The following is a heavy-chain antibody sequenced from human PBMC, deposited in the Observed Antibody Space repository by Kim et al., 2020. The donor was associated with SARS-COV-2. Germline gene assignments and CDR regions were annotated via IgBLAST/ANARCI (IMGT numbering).Heavy chain of an antibody. CDR3: ATRGGYYDILTGYSPFDY. D-gene: IGHD3-9*01. V-gene: IGHV1-69*13. J-gene: IGHJ4*02. CDR2: IIPIFGTA. CDR1: GGTFSSYA. Sequence: SVKVSCKASGGTFSSYAISWVRQAPGQGLEWMGGIIPIFGTANYAQKFQGRVTITADESTSTAYMELSSLRSEDTAVYYCATRGGYYDILTGYSPFDYWGQGTLVTVSS.